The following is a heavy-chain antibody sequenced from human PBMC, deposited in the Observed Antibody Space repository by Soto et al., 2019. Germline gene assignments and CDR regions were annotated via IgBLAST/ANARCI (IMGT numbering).Heavy chain of an antibody. V-gene: IGHV3-23*01. Sequence: PGGSLRLSCAASGFTFSSYAMSWVRQAPGKGLEWVSAISGSGLNTYYAESVKGRFTISRDNSKNTLYLQLNSLRAEDTAIYHCAKAFPPYYGSGSSYYFTFWGQGTLVTVSS. D-gene: IGHD3-10*01. CDR1: GFTFSSYA. CDR2: ISGSGLNT. J-gene: IGHJ4*02. CDR3: AKAFPPYYGSGSSYYFTF.